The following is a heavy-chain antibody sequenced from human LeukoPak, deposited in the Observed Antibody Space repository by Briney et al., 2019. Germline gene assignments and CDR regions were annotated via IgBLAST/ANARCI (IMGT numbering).Heavy chain of an antibody. CDR2: IHRAGRT. D-gene: IGHD3-9*01. CDR3: GKTDIYFNPIDY. J-gene: IGHJ4*02. Sequence: PSETLSLTCAVSGVSISSSEWWIWVRQPPGQGLEWIGEIHRAGRTRYNPSLKSRVTVSMDYSKNQFSLNVSSVTAADTAIYYCGKTDIYFNPIDYWGPGSLVTVSS. V-gene: IGHV4-4*02. CDR1: GVSISSSEW.